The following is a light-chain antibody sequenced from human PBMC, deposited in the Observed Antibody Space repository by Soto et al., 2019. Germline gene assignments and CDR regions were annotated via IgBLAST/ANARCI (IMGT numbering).Light chain of an antibody. J-gene: IGLJ1*01. Sequence: QSLLPQPPSASGTPGHRFTISCSGSSSNIGSNYVYWYQQLPGTAPKLLIYRNNQRPSGVPDRFSGSKSGTSASLAISGLRSEDEADYYCAAWDDSLSGYVFGTGTKVTVL. V-gene: IGLV1-47*01. CDR1: SSNIGSNY. CDR3: AAWDDSLSGYV. CDR2: RNN.